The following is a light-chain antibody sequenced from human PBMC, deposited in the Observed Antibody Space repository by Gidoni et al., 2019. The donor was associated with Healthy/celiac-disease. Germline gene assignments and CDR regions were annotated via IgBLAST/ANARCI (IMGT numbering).Light chain of an antibody. V-gene: IGKV1-39*01. J-gene: IGKJ3*01. CDR2: AAS. Sequence: IQMTQSPASLSASVGDRVTITGRASQSISSYLNWYHQKPGKAPQLLIYAASSLQSGVRSRFSGSGSVTEFTLTISSQQPEDFGTYYCQQSYSTLIFTFGPGTKVDIK. CDR1: QSISSY. CDR3: QQSYSTLIFT.